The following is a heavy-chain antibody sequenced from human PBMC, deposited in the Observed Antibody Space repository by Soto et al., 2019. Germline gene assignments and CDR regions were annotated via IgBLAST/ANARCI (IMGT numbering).Heavy chain of an antibody. CDR2: ISYGGSNK. CDR3: AGPLGYCSSTSCYSYYGMDV. Sequence: GGSLRLSCAASGFTFSSYAMHWVRQAPGKGLEWVAVISYGGSNKYYADSVKGRFTISRDNSKNTLYLQMNSLRAEDTAVYYCAGPLGYCSSTSCYSYYGMDVWGQGTTVTVSS. D-gene: IGHD2-2*02. J-gene: IGHJ6*02. V-gene: IGHV3-30-3*01. CDR1: GFTFSSYA.